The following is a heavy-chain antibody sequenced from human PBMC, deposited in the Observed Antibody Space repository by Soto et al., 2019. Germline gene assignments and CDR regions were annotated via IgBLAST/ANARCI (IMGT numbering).Heavy chain of an antibody. CDR1: GYTFTGHY. D-gene: IGHD5-12*01. J-gene: IGHJ4*02. V-gene: IGHV1-2*02. CDR2: IGPESGAT. Sequence: ASVKVSCKASGYTFTGHYIHWVRQAPEQGPEWMGEIGPESGATRYAQKFQGRVTMTRDMSITTVYMELNNLSPDDTAVYYCGRGRSGQIVVFYWGQGXPVTVYS. CDR3: GRGRSGQIVVFY.